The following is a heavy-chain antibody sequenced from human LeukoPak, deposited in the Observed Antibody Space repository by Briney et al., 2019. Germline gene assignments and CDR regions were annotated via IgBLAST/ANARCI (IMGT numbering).Heavy chain of an antibody. J-gene: IGHJ4*02. D-gene: IGHD2-15*01. CDR3: ASLPPPSVVVAARAI. V-gene: IGHV4-39*07. CDR2: IYYTGSMYYNPSSGTT. Sequence: PSETLSLTCTVSGGSISGSAYYWGWIRQPPGKGLEWIGSIYYTGSMYYNPSSGTTYYNPSLKSRVTISLDTSKNQFSLKLSSVTAADTAVYYCASLPPPSVVVAARAIWGQGTLVTVSS. CDR1: GGSISGSAYY.